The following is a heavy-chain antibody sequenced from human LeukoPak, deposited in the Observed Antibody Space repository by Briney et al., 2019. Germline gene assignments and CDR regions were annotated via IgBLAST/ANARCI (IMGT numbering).Heavy chain of an antibody. CDR3: ARGVSIAAAGDDAFDI. CDR1: GGSITSDY. Sequence: SHTLSLTCTVSGGSITSDYWSWIRQPPGKGLEWLWYSYYKGSTNYNPSLKSRVTISVDTSKNQFSLKLSSVTAADTAVYYCARGVSIAAAGDDAFDIWGQGTMVTVSS. D-gene: IGHD6-13*01. CDR2: SYYKGST. J-gene: IGHJ3*02. V-gene: IGHV4-59*07.